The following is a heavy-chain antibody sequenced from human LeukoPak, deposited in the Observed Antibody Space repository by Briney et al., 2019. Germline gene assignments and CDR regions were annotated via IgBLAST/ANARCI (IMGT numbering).Heavy chain of an antibody. CDR2: ISYDGSNK. D-gene: IGHD5-24*01. CDR3: AKQKGQVRDGYNFWPFEAPHQYGMDV. J-gene: IGHJ6*02. V-gene: IGHV3-30*18. CDR1: GFTFSNYG. Sequence: PGRSLRLSCAASGFTFSNYGMHWVRQAPGKGLEWVAVISYDGSNKYYADSVKGRFTISRDNSKNTLYLQMNSLRAEDTAVYYCAKQKGQVRDGYNFWPFEAPHQYGMDVWGQGTTVTVSS.